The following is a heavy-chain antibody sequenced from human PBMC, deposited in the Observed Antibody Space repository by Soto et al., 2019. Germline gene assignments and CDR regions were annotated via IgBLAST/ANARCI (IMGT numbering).Heavy chain of an antibody. Sequence: PGGSLRLSCTTSGLTFSSNAMSWVRQAPGKGLEWVSAVSPTGTVAFYADSVKGRFTISRDNTKNTLYLQMNGLRAEDTALYYCVRGSILAPDVFFDSWGQGTLVTVSS. J-gene: IGHJ4*02. V-gene: IGHV3-23*01. CDR2: VSPTGTVA. CDR3: VRGSILAPDVFFDS. CDR1: GLTFSSNA. D-gene: IGHD3-3*02.